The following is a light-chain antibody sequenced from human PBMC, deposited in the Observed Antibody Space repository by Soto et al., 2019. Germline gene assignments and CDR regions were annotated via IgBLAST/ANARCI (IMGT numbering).Light chain of an antibody. J-gene: IGKJ4*01. CDR3: QQYYSYPLT. V-gene: IGKV1-8*01. Sequence: AIRMTQSPSSFSASTGDRVTITCRASQGISSYLAWYQQKPGKAPKLLIYAASTLQSGVPSRFSGSGSGTDFTLTISCLQSEDFATYSCQQYYSYPLTFGGGTTVEIK. CDR1: QGISSY. CDR2: AAS.